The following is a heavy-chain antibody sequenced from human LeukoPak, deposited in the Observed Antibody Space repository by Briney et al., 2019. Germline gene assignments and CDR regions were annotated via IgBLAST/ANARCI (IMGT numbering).Heavy chain of an antibody. V-gene: IGHV1-69*13. CDR2: IIPIFGTA. CDR3: ARDFFSWFDP. CDR1: GGTFSSYA. Sequence: SVKVSCKASGGTFSSYAISWVRQAPGQGLEWMGGIIPIFGTANYAQKFQGRVTITADESTSTAYMELSSLRSDDTAVYYCARDFFSWFDPWGQGTLVTVSS. D-gene: IGHD2/OR15-2a*01. J-gene: IGHJ5*02.